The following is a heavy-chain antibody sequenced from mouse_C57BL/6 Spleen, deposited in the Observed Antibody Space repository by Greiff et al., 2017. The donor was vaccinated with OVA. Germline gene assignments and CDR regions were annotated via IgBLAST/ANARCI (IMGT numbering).Heavy chain of an antibody. CDR1: GYTFTSYW. Sequence: VQLQQPGAELVKPGASVKLSCKASGYTFTSYWMQWVKQRPGQGLEWIGEIDPSDSYTNYNQKFKGKATLTVDNSSSTAYMQLSSLPSEDSAVYYGARGYYGSSSFDYWGQGTTLTVSS. J-gene: IGHJ2*01. CDR2: IDPSDSYT. V-gene: IGHV1-50*01. CDR3: ARGYYGSSSFDY. D-gene: IGHD1-1*01.